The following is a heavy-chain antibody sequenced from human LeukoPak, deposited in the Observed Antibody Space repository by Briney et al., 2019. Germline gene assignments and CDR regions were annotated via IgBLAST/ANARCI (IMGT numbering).Heavy chain of an antibody. CDR1: GYTFTSYD. Sequence: AASVKVSCKASGYTFTSYDINWVRQATGQGLEWMGWMNPNSGNTGYAQKFQGRVTMTRNTSISTAYMELSSLRSEDTAVYYCARVNKESALWFGELFYWFDPWGQGTLVTVSS. CDR3: ARVNKESALWFGELFYWFDP. CDR2: MNPNSGNT. V-gene: IGHV1-8*01. D-gene: IGHD3-10*01. J-gene: IGHJ5*02.